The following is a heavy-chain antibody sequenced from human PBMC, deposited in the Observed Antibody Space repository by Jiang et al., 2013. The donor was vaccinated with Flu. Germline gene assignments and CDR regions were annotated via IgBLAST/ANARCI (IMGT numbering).Heavy chain of an antibody. CDR1: GGSISSYY. CDR3: ARAEVIVPAAIGLVFDP. Sequence: GSGLVKPSETLSLTCTVSGGSISSYYWSWIRQPPGKGLEWIGYIYYSGSTNYNPSLKSRVTISVDTSKNQFSLKLSSVTAADTAVYYCARAEVIVPAAIGLVFDPWGQGTLVTVSS. CDR2: IYYSGST. D-gene: IGHD2-2*02. J-gene: IGHJ5*02. V-gene: IGHV4-59*01.